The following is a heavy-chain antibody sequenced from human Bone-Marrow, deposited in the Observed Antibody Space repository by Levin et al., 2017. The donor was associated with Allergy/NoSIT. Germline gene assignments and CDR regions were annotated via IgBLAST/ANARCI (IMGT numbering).Heavy chain of an antibody. Sequence: GGSLRLSCAASGFTFDDYAMHWVRQAPGKGLEWVSGISWNSGNIAYADSVKGRFTISRDSAKNSLYLQMNSLRAEDTALYYCARKHTAMVTILNNYYGMDVWGQGTAVTVSS. V-gene: IGHV3-9*01. CDR1: GFTFDDYA. D-gene: IGHD5-18*01. J-gene: IGHJ6*02. CDR2: ISWNSGNI. CDR3: ARKHTAMVTILNNYYGMDV.